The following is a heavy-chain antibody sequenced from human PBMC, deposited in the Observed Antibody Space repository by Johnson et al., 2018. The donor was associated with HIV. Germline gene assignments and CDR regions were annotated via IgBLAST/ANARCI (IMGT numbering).Heavy chain of an antibody. V-gene: IGHV3-30*02. Sequence: VQLVESGGGLVQPGGSLRFSCAASGFTVSSNYMSWVRQAPGKGLEWVAFIRYDGSNKYYADSVKGRFTISRDNSKNTLYLQMNSLRAEDTAVYYCAKDNVVGALTIWGNRAFDSWGQGTMVTVSS. CDR3: AKDNVVGALTIWGNRAFDS. CDR2: IRYDGSNK. CDR1: GFTVSSNY. D-gene: IGHD1-26*01. J-gene: IGHJ3*01.